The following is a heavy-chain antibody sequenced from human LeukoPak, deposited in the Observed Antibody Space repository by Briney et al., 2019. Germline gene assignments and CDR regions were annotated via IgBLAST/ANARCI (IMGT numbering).Heavy chain of an antibody. CDR3: GRDRYYDSSGYSGDP. J-gene: IGHJ5*02. Sequence: ASVKVSCKASGYTFTSYGISWVRQAPGQGLEWMGWISAYNGNTSYAQKLQGRVTMTTDTSTSTAYMELRSLRSDDTAVYYCGRDRYYDSSGYSGDPWGQGTLVTVSS. D-gene: IGHD3-22*01. CDR1: GYTFTSYG. V-gene: IGHV1-18*01. CDR2: ISAYNGNT.